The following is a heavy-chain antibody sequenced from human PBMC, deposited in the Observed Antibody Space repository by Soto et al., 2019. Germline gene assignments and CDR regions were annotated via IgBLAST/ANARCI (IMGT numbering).Heavy chain of an antibody. J-gene: IGHJ4*02. CDR2: ISGSGGST. D-gene: IGHD3-10*01. CDR3: AKGRGGSGSLTPRVDF. V-gene: IGHV3-23*01. CDR1: GFTFSSYA. Sequence: GGSLRLSCAASGFTFSSYAMSWVRQAPGKGLEWVSAISGSGGSTYYADSVKGRFTVSRDGSKNTLYLQMSSLRAEDTALYYCAKGRGGSGSLTPRVDFWGQGTLVTVS.